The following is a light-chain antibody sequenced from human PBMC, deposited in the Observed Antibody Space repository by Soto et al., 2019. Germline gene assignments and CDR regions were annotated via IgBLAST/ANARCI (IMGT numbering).Light chain of an antibody. CDR3: CSYAGSSTVVV. V-gene: IGLV2-23*03. J-gene: IGLJ2*01. Sequence: QSVLTQPASVSGSPGQSITISCAGTSSDVGSYNFVSWYQQHPGKAPKLMIYEGNKRPSGVSNRFSGSKSGNTASLTISGLQAADEADYYCCSYAGSSTVVVFGGGTQLTVL. CDR1: SSDVGSYNF. CDR2: EGN.